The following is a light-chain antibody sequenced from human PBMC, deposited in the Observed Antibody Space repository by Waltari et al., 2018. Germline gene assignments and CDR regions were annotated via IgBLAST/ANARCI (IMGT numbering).Light chain of an antibody. V-gene: IGKV1-39*01. Sequence: DIQMTQSPSSLSASIRDRVAITCRASQSISRYLNWYQQKPGKAPKLLIYAASSLQSGVPSRFSGSGSGTDFTLTIGSLQPEDSATYYCQQSFSTPWTFGQGTKVEIK. J-gene: IGKJ1*01. CDR3: QQSFSTPWT. CDR2: AAS. CDR1: QSISRY.